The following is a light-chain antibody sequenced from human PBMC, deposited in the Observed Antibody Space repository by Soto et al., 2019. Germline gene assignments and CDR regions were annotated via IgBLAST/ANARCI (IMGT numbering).Light chain of an antibody. J-gene: IGLJ7*01. V-gene: IGLV2-23*02. Sequence: QSALTQPASVSGSPGQSITISCTGTSSDVGSYNLVSWYQQHPGKAPKLMIYEVSKRPSGVSNRFSGSKSGNTASLTISGLQGEDEADYYCCSYGGSRAVFGGGTQLTVL. CDR2: EVS. CDR1: SSDVGSYNL. CDR3: CSYGGSRAV.